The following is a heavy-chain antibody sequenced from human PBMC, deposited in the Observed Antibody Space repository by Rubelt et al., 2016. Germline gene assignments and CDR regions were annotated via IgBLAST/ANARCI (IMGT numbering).Heavy chain of an antibody. V-gene: IGHV3-30*04. CDR2: VSYDGSNK. J-gene: IGHJ4*02. CDR3: ARDYSSRWTYCFDH. Sequence: PGRSLRLSCAASGFTLSSYAMHWVRQAPGKGLEWVAVVSYDGSNKYYADSVKGRFTLSRDNSKNTLYLQMNSLRAEETAVYYCARDYSSRWTYCFDHWGQGTLVAVSS. CDR1: GFTLSSYA. D-gene: IGHD6-13*01.